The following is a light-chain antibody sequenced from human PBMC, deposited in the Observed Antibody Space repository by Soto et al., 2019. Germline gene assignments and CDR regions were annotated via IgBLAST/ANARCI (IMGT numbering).Light chain of an antibody. CDR3: QQYYSYPLT. CDR1: QGISSY. CDR2: AAS. Sequence: AIRMTQSPSSFSASTGDRVTITCRASQGISSYLAWYQQKPGKAPKLLIYAASTLQSGVPSRFSGSGSGTDFTLTISCLQSEDFATYYCQQYYSYPLTFGQGTKPEIK. V-gene: IGKV1-8*01. J-gene: IGKJ2*01.